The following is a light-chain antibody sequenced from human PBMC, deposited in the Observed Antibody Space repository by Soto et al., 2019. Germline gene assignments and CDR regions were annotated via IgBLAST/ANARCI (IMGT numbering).Light chain of an antibody. CDR2: EVS. V-gene: IGLV2-14*01. CDR1: SSDVGGYNY. J-gene: IGLJ2*01. CDR3: SSYTRSSTHVV. Sequence: QSALTQPASVSGSPGQSITISCTGTSSDVGGYNYVSWYQQHPGKAPKLMIYEVSNRPSGVSNRFSGSKSGNTASLTISGLQAEDAADYYCSSYTRSSTHVVFGGGTKLTVL.